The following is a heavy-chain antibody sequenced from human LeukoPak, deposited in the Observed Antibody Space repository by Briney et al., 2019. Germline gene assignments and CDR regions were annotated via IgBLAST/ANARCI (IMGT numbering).Heavy chain of an antibody. Sequence: SETLSLTCTVSGASFSSGDQYWNWIRQSPGKGLEWIGSIHPSGTLYNNPSLESRVTMSMGTSKNQFSLNLNSVTAADTAVYFCSRGLDSRKLGYWGQGTLVTVSS. CDR3: SRGLDSRKLGY. CDR2: IHPSGTL. D-gene: IGHD3-22*01. CDR1: GASFSSGDQY. V-gene: IGHV4-31*03. J-gene: IGHJ4*02.